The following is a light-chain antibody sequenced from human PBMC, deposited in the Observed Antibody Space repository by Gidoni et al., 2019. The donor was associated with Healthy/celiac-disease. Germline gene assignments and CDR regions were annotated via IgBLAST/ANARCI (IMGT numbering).Light chain of an antibody. Sequence: DIVVYQSPDSLAVSLGERATINCKSSQSVLYSSNNKNYLAWYQQKPGQPPKLLIYWASTRESGVPDRFSGSGSGTDFTLTISSLQAEDVAVYYCQQYYSTPLTFXGXTKVEIK. J-gene: IGKJ4*01. CDR1: QSVLYSSNNKNY. CDR2: WAS. CDR3: QQYYSTPLT. V-gene: IGKV4-1*01.